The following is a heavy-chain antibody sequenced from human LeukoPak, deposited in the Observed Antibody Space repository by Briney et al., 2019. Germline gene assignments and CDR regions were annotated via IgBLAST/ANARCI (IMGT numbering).Heavy chain of an antibody. J-gene: IGHJ4*02. CDR2: ISSSSSYI. V-gene: IGHV3-21*01. CDR3: ARDAPGYCSSTSCYSSGVDY. D-gene: IGHD2-2*02. CDR1: GFTLSSYS. Sequence: PGGSLRLSCAASGFTLSSYSMHWVRQAPGKGLEWVSSISSSSSYIYYADSVEGRFTISRDNAKNSLYLQMNSLRAEDTAVYYCARDAPGYCSSTSCYSSGVDYWGQGTLVTVSS.